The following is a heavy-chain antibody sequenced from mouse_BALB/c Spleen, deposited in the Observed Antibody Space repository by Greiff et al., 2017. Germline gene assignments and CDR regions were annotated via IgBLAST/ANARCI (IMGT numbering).Heavy chain of an antibody. CDR2: IDPYYGGT. J-gene: IGHJ4*01. D-gene: IGHD1-1*01. CDR3: ARGGTITTVVPSYAMDY. Sequence: VQLQQSGPELEKPGASVKISCKASGYSFTGYNMNWVKQSNGKSLEWIGNIDPYYGGTSYNQKFKGKATLTVDKSSSTAYMQLKSLTSEDSAVYYCARGGTITTVVPSYAMDYWGQGTSVTVSS. CDR1: GYSFTGYN. V-gene: IGHV1-39*01.